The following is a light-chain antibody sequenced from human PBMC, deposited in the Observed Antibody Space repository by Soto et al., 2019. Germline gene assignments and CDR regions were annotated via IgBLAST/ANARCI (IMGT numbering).Light chain of an antibody. V-gene: IGKV3-20*01. CDR1: QSVSNNY. Sequence: EIVLTQSPCTLSLSPGERATLSCRASQSVSNNYLAWYQQKPGQAPRLLIYGASNRATGIPDRFSGSGSGTDFTLTISRLEPEDFAVYYCQQYGSSGTFGQGAKGE. J-gene: IGKJ1*01. CDR3: QQYGSSGT. CDR2: GAS.